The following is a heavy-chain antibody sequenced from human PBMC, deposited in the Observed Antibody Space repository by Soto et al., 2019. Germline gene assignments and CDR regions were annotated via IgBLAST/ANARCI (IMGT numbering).Heavy chain of an antibody. CDR2: ISYDGSNE. CDR3: ARDYVSGWALDP. J-gene: IGHJ5*02. V-gene: IGHV3-30*03. D-gene: IGHD6-19*01. CDR1: GFTFSSFG. Sequence: GGSLRLSCAVSGFTFSSFGMHWVRQAPGKGLEWVAVISYDGSNEFYADSVKGRFTISRDNSKDTLYLQMNSLRTEDTALYYCARDYVSGWALDPWGQGTLVTVSS.